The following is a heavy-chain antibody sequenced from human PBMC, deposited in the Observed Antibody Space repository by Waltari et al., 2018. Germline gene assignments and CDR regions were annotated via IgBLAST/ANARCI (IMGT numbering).Heavy chain of an antibody. D-gene: IGHD6-19*01. CDR1: GYTFTSYA. Sequence: QVQLVQSGAEVKKPGASVKVSCKASGYTFTSYAMHWVRQAPGQRLEWMGWINAGNGNTKYSQKFQGRVTITRDTSASTAYMELSSLRSEDTAVYYCARAYPGEQWLVNWGGFDYWGQGTLVTVSS. V-gene: IGHV1-3*01. CDR3: ARAYPGEQWLVNWGGFDY. CDR2: INAGNGNT. J-gene: IGHJ4*02.